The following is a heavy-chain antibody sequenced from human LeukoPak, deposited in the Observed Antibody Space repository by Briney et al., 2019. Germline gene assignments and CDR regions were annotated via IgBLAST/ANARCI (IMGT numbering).Heavy chain of an antibody. CDR1: GGSFSVYY. D-gene: IGHD2-2*01. Sequence: PSETLSLTCAVYGGSFSVYYWSWIRQPPGKGLEWIGEINHSGSTNYNPSLTSRVTISVDTSKNQFSLKLSSVTAADTAVYYCVGRWGYCSSTSCRDYWGQGTLVTVPS. CDR3: VGRWGYCSSTSCRDY. J-gene: IGHJ4*02. V-gene: IGHV4-34*01. CDR2: INHSGST.